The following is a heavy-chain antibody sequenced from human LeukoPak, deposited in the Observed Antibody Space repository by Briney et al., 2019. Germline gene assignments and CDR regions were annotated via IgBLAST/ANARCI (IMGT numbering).Heavy chain of an antibody. CDR3: ARGAAAGWFDP. J-gene: IGHJ5*02. Sequence: GASVKVSCKASGYTFTGYYMHWVRQAPGQGLEWMGWINPNSGGTSYAQKFQGRVTMTRDTSISTAYMELSRLRSDDTAVYYCARGAAAGWFDPWGQGTLVTVSS. V-gene: IGHV1-2*02. CDR1: GYTFTGYY. D-gene: IGHD6-13*01. CDR2: INPNSGGT.